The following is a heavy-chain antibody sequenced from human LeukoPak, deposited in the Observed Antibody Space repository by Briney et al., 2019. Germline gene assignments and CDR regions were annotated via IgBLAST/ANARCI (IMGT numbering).Heavy chain of an antibody. V-gene: IGHV1-8*01. CDR3: ARGPQSQPLPIDY. J-gene: IGHJ4*02. Sequence: ASVKVSCKASGYTFTSYDINWVRQATGQGLEWMGWMNPNSGNTGYAQKFQGRVTMTRNTSLSTAYMELSSLRSEDTAVYYCARGPQSQPLPIDYWGQGTLVTVSS. CDR2: MNPNSGNT. CDR1: GYTFTSYD. D-gene: IGHD2-2*01.